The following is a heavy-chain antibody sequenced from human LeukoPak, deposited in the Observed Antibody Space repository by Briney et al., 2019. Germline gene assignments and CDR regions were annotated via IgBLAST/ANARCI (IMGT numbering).Heavy chain of an antibody. J-gene: IGHJ4*02. V-gene: IGHV4-39*01. CDR2: IYYTGST. CDR1: GDSISSSTYY. CDR3: ARLAVEMATINY. D-gene: IGHD5-24*01. Sequence: PSETLSLTCTDSGDSISSSTYYWGWIRQPPGKGLEWIGSIYYTGSTYYNPSLKSRVTIPVDTSKNQFSLKLSSLTATDTAVYYCARLAVEMATINYWGQGTLVTVSS.